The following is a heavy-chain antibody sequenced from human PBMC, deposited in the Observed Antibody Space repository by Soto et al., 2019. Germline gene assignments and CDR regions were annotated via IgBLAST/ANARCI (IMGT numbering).Heavy chain of an antibody. CDR3: ARGDTAMVTWYFDY. V-gene: IGHV1-69*13. CDR1: GGTFSSYA. D-gene: IGHD5-18*01. J-gene: IGHJ4*02. Sequence: SVKVSCKASGGTFSSYAISCVRQAPGQGLEWMGGIIPIFGTANYAQKFQGRVTITADESTSTAYMALSSLRSEDTAVYYCARGDTAMVTWYFDYWGQGTLVTVSS. CDR2: IIPIFGTA.